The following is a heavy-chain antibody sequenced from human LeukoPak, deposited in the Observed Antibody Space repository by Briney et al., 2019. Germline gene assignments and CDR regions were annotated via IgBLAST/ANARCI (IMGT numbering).Heavy chain of an antibody. CDR3: ARLSHSSSWSQDGY. V-gene: IGHV3-48*03. J-gene: IGHJ4*02. D-gene: IGHD6-13*01. CDR1: GFTFSSYE. CDR2: ISSTGNTI. Sequence: GGSLRLSCAASGFTFSSYEMNWVRQAPGKGLEWVSYISSTGNTIYYADSLKGRSTVSRDNAENSLYLQMNSLRAEDTAVYYCARLSHSSSWSQDGYWGQGTLVTVSS.